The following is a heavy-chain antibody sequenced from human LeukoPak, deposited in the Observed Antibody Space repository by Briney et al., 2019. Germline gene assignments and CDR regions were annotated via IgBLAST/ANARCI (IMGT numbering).Heavy chain of an antibody. Sequence: SETLSLTCTVSGGSITSSSYYWGWIRQPPGKGLEWIGSIFYSGSTYYNPSLKSRVTISVDTSKTQFSLKLSSVTAADTAVYYCARSRDSSGYYGVFIYWGQGTLVTVSS. D-gene: IGHD3-22*01. CDR3: ARSRDSSGYYGVFIY. CDR1: GGSITSSSYY. V-gene: IGHV4-39*01. J-gene: IGHJ4*02. CDR2: IFYSGST.